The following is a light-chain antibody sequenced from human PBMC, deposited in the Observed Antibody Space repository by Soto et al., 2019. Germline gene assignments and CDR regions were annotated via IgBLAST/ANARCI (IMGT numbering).Light chain of an antibody. CDR3: QQYENSPIT. J-gene: IGKJ5*01. V-gene: IGKV3-20*01. Sequence: EIVMTQSPATLSLSPGERATLSCRASQTIDNTLAWYQQKPGQAPRLLIYDASSRATGIPDRFSGTGSETDFTLTINRLEPEDFAVYYCQQYENSPITFGQGTRLEIK. CDR2: DAS. CDR1: QTIDNT.